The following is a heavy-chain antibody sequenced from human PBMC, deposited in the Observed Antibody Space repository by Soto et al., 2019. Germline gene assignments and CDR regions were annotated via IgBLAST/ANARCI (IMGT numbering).Heavy chain of an antibody. J-gene: IGHJ6*02. CDR1: GGSISSGGYY. V-gene: IGHV4-31*03. CDR3: ARAPRGGGYYYYGMDV. D-gene: IGHD2-15*01. Sequence: TLSLTCTVSGGSISSGGYYWSWIRQHLGKGLEWIWYVYYSGSTYYNPSLKSRVTISVDTSKNQFSLKLSSVTAADTAVYYCARAPRGGGYYYYGMDVWGQGTTVTVSS. CDR2: VYYSGST.